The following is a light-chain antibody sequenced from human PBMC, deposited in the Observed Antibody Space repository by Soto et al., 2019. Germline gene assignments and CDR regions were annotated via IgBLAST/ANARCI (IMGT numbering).Light chain of an antibody. CDR3: SSYTTNSTVV. CDR1: SSDGGGYNY. CDR2: DVT. J-gene: IGLJ3*02. V-gene: IGLV2-14*01. Sequence: QSALTQPASVSGSPGQSITISCTGTSSDGGGYNYVSWYQQHPGKAPKLMIYDVTDRPSGVSNRFSGSKSGNAASLTISGLQVEDEADYYCSSYTTNSTVVFGGGTKVTVL.